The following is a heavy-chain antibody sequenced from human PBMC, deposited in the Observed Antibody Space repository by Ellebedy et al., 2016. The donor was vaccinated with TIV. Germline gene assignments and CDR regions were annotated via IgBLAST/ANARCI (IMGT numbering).Heavy chain of an antibody. CDR3: APKAGAY. Sequence: PGGSLRLSCAASGFTFSSYGMHWVRQAPGKGLEWVSLITSSGDLTFYAESVKGRFTISRDNSNKMLHLQMNSLRAEDTAIYFCAPKAGAYWGQGTLVTVSS. D-gene: IGHD3-10*01. CDR1: GFTFSSYG. CDR2: ITSSGDLT. V-gene: IGHV3-23*01. J-gene: IGHJ4*02.